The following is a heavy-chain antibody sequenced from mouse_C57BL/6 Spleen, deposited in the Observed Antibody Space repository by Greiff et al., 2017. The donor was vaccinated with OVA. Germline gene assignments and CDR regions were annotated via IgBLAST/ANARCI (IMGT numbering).Heavy chain of an antibody. Sequence: VKLQESGAELVKPWASVKISCTASGYAFSSYWMNWVKQRPGKGLEWIGQIYPGDGDTNYNGKFKGKATLTADKSSSTAYMQLSSLTSEDSSVYFAARGWDSMSLYYDAMDYWGQGTSVTVSS. J-gene: IGHJ4*01. CDR1: GYAFSSYW. CDR2: IYPGDGDT. V-gene: IGHV1-80*01. CDR3: ARGWDSMSLYYDAMDY. D-gene: IGHD3-3*01.